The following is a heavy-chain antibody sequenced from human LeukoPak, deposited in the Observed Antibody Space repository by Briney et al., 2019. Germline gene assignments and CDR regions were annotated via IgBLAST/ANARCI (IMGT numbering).Heavy chain of an antibody. D-gene: IGHD1-26*01. CDR3: ARESGGGYSGWFDL. J-gene: IGHJ5*02. Sequence: GGSLRLSCAASGFTFSTYEMNWVRQTPGKGLEWVSYISTSGSTIYYADSVKGRFTISRDNARNSLYLQMNSLGAEDTAVYYCARESGGGYSGWFDLWGQGTLVTVSS. CDR2: ISTSGSTI. CDR1: GFTFSTYE. V-gene: IGHV3-48*03.